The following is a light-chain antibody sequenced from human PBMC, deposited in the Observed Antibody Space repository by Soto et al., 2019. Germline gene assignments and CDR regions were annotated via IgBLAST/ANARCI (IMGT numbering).Light chain of an antibody. J-gene: IGLJ1*01. V-gene: IGLV2-14*03. CDR2: DVS. CDR1: SSDVGDYNY. CDR3: SSYASSSTLDV. Sequence: QSAVTQPASVSGSPGQSITISCTGTSSDVGDYNYVSWFQQHPGKAPKLMIYDVSNRPSGVSNRFSGSKSGNTASLTISGLQAEDEADYYCSSYASSSTLDVFGTGTKVTVL.